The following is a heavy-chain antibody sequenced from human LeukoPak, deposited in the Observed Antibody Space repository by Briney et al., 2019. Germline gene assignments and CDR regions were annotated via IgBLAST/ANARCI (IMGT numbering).Heavy chain of an antibody. CDR1: GGTFSSYT. CDR3: ARTRWELLYYMDV. CDR2: IIPIFGTA. D-gene: IGHD1-26*01. J-gene: IGHJ6*03. Sequence: ASVKVSCKASGGTFSSYTISWVRQAPGQGLEWMGGIIPIFGTANYAQKFQGRVTITADESTSTAYMELSSLRSEDTAVYYCARTRWELLYYMDVWGKGTTVTVSS. V-gene: IGHV1-69*13.